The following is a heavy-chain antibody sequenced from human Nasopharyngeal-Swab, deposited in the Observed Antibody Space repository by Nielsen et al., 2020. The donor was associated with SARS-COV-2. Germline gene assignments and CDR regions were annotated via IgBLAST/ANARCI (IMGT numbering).Heavy chain of an antibody. V-gene: IGHV3-30-3*01. CDR1: GFTFSSYA. J-gene: IGHJ4*02. CDR3: ARDSGGYLDY. D-gene: IGHD2-15*01. Sequence: GGSLRLSCAASGFTFSSYAMHWVRRAPGKGLEWVAAISYDGSNKYYADSVKGRFTISRDNSKNTLYLQMNSLRAEDTAVYYCARDSGGYLDYWGQGTLVTVSS. CDR2: ISYDGSNK.